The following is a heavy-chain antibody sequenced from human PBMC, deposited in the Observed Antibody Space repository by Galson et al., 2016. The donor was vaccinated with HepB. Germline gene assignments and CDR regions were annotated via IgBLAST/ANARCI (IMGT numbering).Heavy chain of an antibody. CDR2: ISGSGVGT. Sequence: SLRLSCAASGFTFRNYTMSWVRQAPGKGLEWVSAISGSGVGTYYADSVKGRFTISRDNSKNTLYLQMNSLRAEDTAVYYCALGQGFLADSWGQGTLVTVSS. J-gene: IGHJ4*02. CDR1: GFTFRNYT. CDR3: ALGQGFLADS. V-gene: IGHV3-23*01.